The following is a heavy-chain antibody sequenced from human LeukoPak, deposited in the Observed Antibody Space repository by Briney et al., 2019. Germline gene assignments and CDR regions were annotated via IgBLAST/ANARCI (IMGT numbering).Heavy chain of an antibody. V-gene: IGHV3-30*04. D-gene: IGHD2-2*01. CDR1: GFTFSSCA. CDR3: ARDFIVVEPAAMRHDYIRGSFYY. J-gene: IGHJ4*02. CDR2: ISYDGSNK. Sequence: GRSLRLSCAASGFTFSSCAMHWVRQAPGKGLEWVAVISYDGSNKYYADSVKGRFTISRDNSKNTLYLQMNSLRAEDAAVYYCARDFIVVEPAAMRHDYIRGSFYYWGQGTLVTVSS.